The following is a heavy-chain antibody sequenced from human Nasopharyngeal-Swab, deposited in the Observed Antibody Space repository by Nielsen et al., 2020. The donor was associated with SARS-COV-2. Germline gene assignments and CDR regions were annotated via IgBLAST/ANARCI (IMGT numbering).Heavy chain of an antibody. J-gene: IGHJ6*02. CDR3: ARDQRNFDWPPMDV. D-gene: IGHD3-9*01. V-gene: IGHV3-30*03. CDR1: GFTFSSYG. Sequence: GGSLRLSCAASGFTFSSYGMHWVRQAPGKGLEWVAVISYDGSNKYYADSVKGRFTISRDNSKNTLYLQMNSLRAEDTAVYYCARDQRNFDWPPMDVWGQGTTVTVSS. CDR2: ISYDGSNK.